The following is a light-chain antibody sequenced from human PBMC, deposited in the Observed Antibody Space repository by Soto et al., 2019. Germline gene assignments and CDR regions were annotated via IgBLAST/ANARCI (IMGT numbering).Light chain of an antibody. CDR3: QQSSSWPFT. CDR2: DAS. J-gene: IGKJ5*01. V-gene: IGKV3-11*01. CDR1: QSVNSF. Sequence: EIVLTQSPATLSLSPGERATLSCRASQSVNSFLAWYQQKPGQAPRLLIYDASNRATGIPARFSGSGSETDFTLTISRLAHEDFAFYYCQQSSSWPFTFGQGTQLEIK.